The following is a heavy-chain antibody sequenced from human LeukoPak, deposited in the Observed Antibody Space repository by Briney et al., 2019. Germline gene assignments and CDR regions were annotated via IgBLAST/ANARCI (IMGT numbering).Heavy chain of an antibody. V-gene: IGHV4-61*02. CDR1: GGSISSGSYY. D-gene: IGHD1-26*01. CDR3: ARDRVGSTIDY. CDR2: IYTSGST. J-gene: IGHJ4*02. Sequence: SETLSLTCTVSGGSISSGSYYWSWIRQPAGKGLEWIGRIYTSGSTNYNPSLKSRVTISVDTSKNQFSLKLSSVTAADTAVYYCARDRVGSTIDYWGQGTLVTVSS.